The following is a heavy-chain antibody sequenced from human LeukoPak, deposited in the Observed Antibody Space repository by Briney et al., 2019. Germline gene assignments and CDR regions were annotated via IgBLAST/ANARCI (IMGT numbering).Heavy chain of an antibody. J-gene: IGHJ3*02. CDR3: ARQAYIITMVPNAFDI. Sequence: SETLSLTCTVSGGSISSYYWSWIRQPPGKGLEWIGYIYYSGSTNYNPSLKSRVTISVDTSKNQFSLKLISVTAADTAVYYCARQAYIITMVPNAFDIWGQGTMVTVSS. CDR2: IYYSGST. V-gene: IGHV4-59*08. CDR1: GGSISSYY. D-gene: IGHD3-10*01.